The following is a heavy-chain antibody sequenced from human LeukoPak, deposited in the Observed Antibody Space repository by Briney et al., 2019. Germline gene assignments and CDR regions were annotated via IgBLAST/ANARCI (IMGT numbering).Heavy chain of an antibody. CDR3: ARDSRDAYYYYYMDV. Sequence: SETLSLTRTVSGGSISSHYWSWIRQPPGKGLEWIGYIYYSGSTNYNPSLKSRVTISVDTSKNQFSLKLSSVTAADTAVYYCARDSRDAYYYYYMDVWGKGTTVTVSS. CDR1: GGSISSHY. CDR2: IYYSGST. J-gene: IGHJ6*03. D-gene: IGHD2-21*02. V-gene: IGHV4-59*11.